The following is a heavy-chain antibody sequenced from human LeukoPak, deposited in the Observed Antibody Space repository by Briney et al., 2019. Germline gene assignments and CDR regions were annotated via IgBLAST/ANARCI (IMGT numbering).Heavy chain of an antibody. CDR1: GGSISSGGYS. CDR2: IYHSGST. D-gene: IGHD3-22*01. CDR3: ALLVVTVGTPYYYYGVDV. Sequence: SETLSLTCAVSGGSISSGGYSWSWIRQPPGKGLEWIGYIYHSGSTYYNPSLKSRVTISVDRSKNQFSLKLSSVTAADTAVYYCALLVVTVGTPYYYYGVDVWGQGTTVTVSS. V-gene: IGHV4-30-2*01. J-gene: IGHJ6*02.